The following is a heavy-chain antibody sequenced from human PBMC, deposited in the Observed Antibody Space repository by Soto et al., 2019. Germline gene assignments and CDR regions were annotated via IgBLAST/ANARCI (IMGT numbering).Heavy chain of an antibody. D-gene: IGHD6-19*01. CDR2: IRGSGDT. CDR3: TGHGSGSA. CDR1: GFTLSYNG. Sequence: VPFLESGGGSIKPGESLRLSCAASGFTLSYNGMTWVRQAPGKGLEWVSDIRGSGDTYYADSVKGRFTTFRDNSRNTLFLQMNSLRVEDTAVYYCTGHGSGSAWGQGTLVTVAS. V-gene: IGHV3-23*01. J-gene: IGHJ5*02.